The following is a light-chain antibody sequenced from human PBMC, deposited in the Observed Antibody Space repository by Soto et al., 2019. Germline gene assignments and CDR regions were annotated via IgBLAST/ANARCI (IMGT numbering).Light chain of an antibody. CDR3: QQYNSYPWT. J-gene: IGKJ1*01. V-gene: IGKV1-5*03. CDR2: TAS. CDR1: QSISSW. Sequence: DIQMTQSPSPLSASVGDRVTITCRASQSISSWLAWYQQKPGKAPKLLIYTASSLESGVPSRFSGSGSGTEFTLTISSLQTDDFETYYCQQYNSYPWTFGQGTQVEIK.